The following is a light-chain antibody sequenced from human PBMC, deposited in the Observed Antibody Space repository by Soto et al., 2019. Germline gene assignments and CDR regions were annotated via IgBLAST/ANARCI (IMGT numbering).Light chain of an antibody. V-gene: IGKV1-39*01. CDR2: GAS. CDR3: QQSYSTPLT. CDR1: QRIASY. J-gene: IGKJ4*01. Sequence: DIQMTQSPSSLSASIGDRVTITCRASQRIASYLNWYQQKPGKAPKLLIYGASTLQSGVPSRFSGGGSETDFSLTISSLQPEDFATYYCQQSYSTPLTFGGGTKVEIK.